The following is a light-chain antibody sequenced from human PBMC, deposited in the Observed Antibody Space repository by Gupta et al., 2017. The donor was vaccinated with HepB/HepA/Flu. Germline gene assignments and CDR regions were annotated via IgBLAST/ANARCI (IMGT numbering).Light chain of an antibody. J-gene: IGKJ3*01. CDR3: QQYGSSPFA. CDR1: QFVSSTY. Sequence: EIVLTQSPGILALSPGERATLSCRASQFVSSTYLAWYQQRPGQAPRLLMYGASSRATGIPDRFSGSGSGTDFTLTISRLEPEDSAVYYCQQYGSSPFAFGPGTKVDIK. CDR2: GAS. V-gene: IGKV3-20*01.